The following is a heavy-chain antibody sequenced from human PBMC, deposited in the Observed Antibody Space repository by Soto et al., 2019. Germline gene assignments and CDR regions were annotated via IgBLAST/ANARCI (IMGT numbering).Heavy chain of an antibody. Sequence: SETLSLTCTVSGGSISSHCWNWIRQPAGKGLEWIGRFCSSENINYNPSLKSRVTVSADTSTNQFSLKLTSMTAADTAVYYCARGGCSGDYCLDYWGQGTQVTVSS. CDR1: GGSISSHC. D-gene: IGHD4-17*01. CDR3: ARGGCSGDYCLDY. J-gene: IGHJ4*02. V-gene: IGHV4-4*07. CDR2: FCSSENI.